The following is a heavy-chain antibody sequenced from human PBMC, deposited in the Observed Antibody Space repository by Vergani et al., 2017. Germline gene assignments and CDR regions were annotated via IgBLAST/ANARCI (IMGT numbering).Heavy chain of an antibody. CDR2: IYYSGST. J-gene: IGHJ6*03. D-gene: IGHD3-10*01. Sequence: QVQLQESGPGLVKPSQTLSLTCTVSGGSISSGDYYWSWIRQHPGKGLEWIGYIYYSGSTYYNPSLTSRVTISVDTSKNQFSLKLSSVTAADTAVYYCARGVSGSGIYYYYYYMDVWGKGTTVTVSS. V-gene: IGHV4-31*03. CDR1: GGSISSGDYY. CDR3: ARGVSGSGIYYYYYYMDV.